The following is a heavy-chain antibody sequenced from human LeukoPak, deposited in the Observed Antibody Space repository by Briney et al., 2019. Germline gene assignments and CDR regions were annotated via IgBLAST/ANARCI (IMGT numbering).Heavy chain of an antibody. CDR3: AREDPDYSNYDF. CDR2: ISGSGSII. V-gene: IGHV3-48*03. J-gene: IGHJ4*02. D-gene: IGHD4-11*01. Sequence: PGGSLRLSCAASGFSFSSYEMNWVRQAPGKGLEWVSYISGSGSIIYYADSVKGRFTVSRDNAKNSLYLQMNDLRAEDTAVYYCAREDPDYSNYDFWGQGTLVTVSS. CDR1: GFSFSSYE.